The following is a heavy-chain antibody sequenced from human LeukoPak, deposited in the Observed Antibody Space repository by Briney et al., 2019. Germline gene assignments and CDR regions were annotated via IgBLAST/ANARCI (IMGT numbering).Heavy chain of an antibody. D-gene: IGHD1-20*01. CDR3: ARDRESNWYPFLDR. CDR1: GFTFSSYW. CDR2: IKPDGGQK. Sequence: GGSLRLSCAASGFTFSSYWMNWVRQAPGKGLEWVANIKPDGGQKYYVDSVKGRFTISRDNAKNSMYLQMDNLRDEDTAVYFCARDRESNWYPFLDRWGQGTLVTVSS. J-gene: IGHJ5*02. V-gene: IGHV3-7*03.